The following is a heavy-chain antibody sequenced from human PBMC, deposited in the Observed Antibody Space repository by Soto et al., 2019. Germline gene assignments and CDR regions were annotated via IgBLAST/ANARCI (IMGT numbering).Heavy chain of an antibody. CDR2: IYHSGST. CDR1: SGSISSSNW. J-gene: IGHJ6*03. D-gene: IGHD2-8*01. CDR3: ARVRRYCTNGVCYGRRDYYYYYYMDV. Sequence: SETLSLTCAVSSGSISSSNWWSWVREPPGKGLEWIGEIYHSGSTNYNPSLKSRVTISVGKSKNQFSLKLSSVTAADTAVYYCARVRRYCTNGVCYGRRDYYYYYYMDVWGKGTTVTVSS. V-gene: IGHV4-4*02.